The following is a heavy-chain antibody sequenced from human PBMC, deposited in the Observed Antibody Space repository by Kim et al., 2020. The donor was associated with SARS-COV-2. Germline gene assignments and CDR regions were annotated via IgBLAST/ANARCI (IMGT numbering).Heavy chain of an antibody. D-gene: IGHD6-13*01. V-gene: IGHV4-39*01. CDR1: GGSISSSSYY. CDR2: IYYSGST. J-gene: IGHJ6*02. Sequence: SETLSLTCTVSGGSISSSSYYWGWIRQPPGKGLEWIGSIYYSGSTYYNPSLKSRVTISVDTSKNQFSLKLSSVTAADTAVYYCASIAARRERGWESTYYYYGMDVWGQGTTVTVSS. CDR3: ASIAARRERGWESTYYYYGMDV.